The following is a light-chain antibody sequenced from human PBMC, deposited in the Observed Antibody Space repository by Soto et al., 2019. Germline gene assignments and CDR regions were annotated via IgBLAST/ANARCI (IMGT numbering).Light chain of an antibody. J-gene: IGLJ2*01. V-gene: IGLV2-14*01. CDR1: SSDVGGYKF. CDR3: NSYTSGTTYVV. CDR2: EVT. Sequence: QSALTQPASVSGSPGQSITISCTGTSSDVGGYKFVSWYQQHPGKAPKLMIYEVTNRPSGVSNRFSGSKSGNTASLTISGLQAEDEADYYCNSYTSGTTYVVFGGGTKLTVL.